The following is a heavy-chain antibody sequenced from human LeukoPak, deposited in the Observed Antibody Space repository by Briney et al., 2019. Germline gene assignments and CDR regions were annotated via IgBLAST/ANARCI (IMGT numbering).Heavy chain of an antibody. CDR3: ARRPSTVEGAFDI. J-gene: IGHJ3*02. V-gene: IGHV4-30-4*08. Sequence: SETLSLTCTVSGGSISSGDYYWSWIRQPPGKGLEWIGYIYYSGSTYYNPSLKSRVTISVDTSKNQFSLKLSSVTAADTAVYYCARRPSTVEGAFDIWGQGTMVTVSP. D-gene: IGHD4-23*01. CDR2: IYYSGST. CDR1: GGSISSGDYY.